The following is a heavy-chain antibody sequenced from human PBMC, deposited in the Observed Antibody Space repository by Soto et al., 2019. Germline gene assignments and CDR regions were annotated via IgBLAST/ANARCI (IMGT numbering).Heavy chain of an antibody. D-gene: IGHD5-18*01. J-gene: IGHJ4*02. CDR3: ARTRRGETAIITDGLEL. CDR2: IWYHGAYE. CDR1: GFSFNTYG. V-gene: IGHV3-33*01. Sequence: QEQLVESGGGVVQPGRSLRLSCAASGFSFNTYGMNWVRQAPGRGLEWVALIWYHGAYEYYADSVKGRFTISRDNSRNTLYLQMNSLKAEDTAVYYCARTRRGETAIITDGLELWGQGTQVTVSS.